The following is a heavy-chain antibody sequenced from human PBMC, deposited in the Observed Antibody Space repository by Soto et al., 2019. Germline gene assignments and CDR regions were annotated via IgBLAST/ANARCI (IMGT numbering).Heavy chain of an antibody. J-gene: IGHJ3*02. D-gene: IGHD2-15*01. Sequence: GASVKVSCKASGYTFTGYYMHWVRQAPGQGLEWMGWINPNSRGTNYAQKFQARVTMTRDTSISTAYMELSRLRFDDTAVYYCASGGQNALDIWGQGTMVTVS. V-gene: IGHV1-2*02. CDR3: ASGGQNALDI. CDR2: INPNSRGT. CDR1: GYTFTGYY.